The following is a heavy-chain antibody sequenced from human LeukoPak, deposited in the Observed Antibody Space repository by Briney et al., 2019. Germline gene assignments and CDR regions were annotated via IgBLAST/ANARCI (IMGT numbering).Heavy chain of an antibody. CDR3: ARAFDCSGGSCPYGMDV. CDR1: GYTFTSYY. J-gene: IGHJ6*02. V-gene: IGHV1-46*01. CDR2: INPSGGST. D-gene: IGHD2-15*01. Sequence: GASVRVSCKASGYTFTSYYMHWVRQAPGQGLEWMGIINPSGGSTSYAQKFQGRVTMTRDTSTSTVYMELSSLRSEDTAVYYCARAFDCSGGSCPYGMDVWGQGTTVTVSS.